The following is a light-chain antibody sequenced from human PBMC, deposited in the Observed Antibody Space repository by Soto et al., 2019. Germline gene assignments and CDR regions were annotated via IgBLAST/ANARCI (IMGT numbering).Light chain of an antibody. J-gene: IGKJ1*01. CDR3: QTYDKAPWT. V-gene: IGKV1-27*01. CDR2: GAS. CDR1: QYIHTH. Sequence: DIQMTQSPSSLSASVGDRVTITCRASQYIHTHLAWYQQKPGNSPKLLVYGASTSHSGVPSRFSASGSGTDFILTISSLQSEDVATYYCQTYDKAPWTFGPGTRV.